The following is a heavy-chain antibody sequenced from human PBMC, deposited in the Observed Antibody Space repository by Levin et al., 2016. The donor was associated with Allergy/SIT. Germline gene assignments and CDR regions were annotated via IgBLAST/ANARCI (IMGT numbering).Heavy chain of an antibody. Sequence: GGSLRLSCAASGFTFSSYEMNWVRQAPGKGLEWVSYISSSGSTIFYADPVKGRFTISRDNSKTTLYLQLNSLRAEDTAVYYCAKSLRGFSYGKIDYWGRGTLVIVSS. D-gene: IGHD5-12*01. J-gene: IGHJ4*02. CDR2: ISSSGSTI. V-gene: IGHV3-48*03. CDR3: AKSLRGFSYGKIDY. CDR1: GFTFSSYE.